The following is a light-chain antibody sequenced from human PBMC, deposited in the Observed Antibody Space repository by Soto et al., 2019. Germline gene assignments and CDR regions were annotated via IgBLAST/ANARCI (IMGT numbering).Light chain of an antibody. CDR1: QSINSN. CDR3: QQRSNWPPIT. J-gene: IGKJ5*01. V-gene: IGKV3-11*01. Sequence: TQSPATLSVSPGDRATLSCRASQSINSNLAWYQQQPGQAPRLLIYAASTRATAVPDRFSGSGSGTDFTLTISSLEPEDFAVYYCQQRSNWPPITFGQGTRLEIK. CDR2: AAS.